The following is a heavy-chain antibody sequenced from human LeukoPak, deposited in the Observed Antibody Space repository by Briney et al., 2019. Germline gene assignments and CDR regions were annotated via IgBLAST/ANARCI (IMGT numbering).Heavy chain of an antibody. D-gene: IGHD6-6*01. Sequence: GGSLRLSCAASGFTFSGYAMHWVRQAPGKGLEYVSGISSSGDVTNYSNSVRGRFSISRDNSKNTLYLQMGSLRAGDMAVYHCARVAAARPYDYWGQGTLVTVSS. CDR2: ISSSGDVT. CDR3: ARVAAARPYDY. V-gene: IGHV3-64*01. J-gene: IGHJ4*02. CDR1: GFTFSGYA.